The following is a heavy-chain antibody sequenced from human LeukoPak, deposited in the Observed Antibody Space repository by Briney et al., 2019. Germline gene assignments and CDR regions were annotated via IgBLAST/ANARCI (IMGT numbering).Heavy chain of an antibody. Sequence: SETLSLACAVSGGSISSGGYSWSWIRQPPGKGLEWIGYISFTGSTYYNPSLKSRLTMSIDTSKNQFSLRLTSVTAADTAVYYCARVDKGNYHYMDVWGKGTTVIVSS. CDR1: GGSISSGGYS. D-gene: IGHD3-22*01. CDR3: ARVDKGNYHYMDV. J-gene: IGHJ6*03. V-gene: IGHV4-30-4*07. CDR2: ISFTGST.